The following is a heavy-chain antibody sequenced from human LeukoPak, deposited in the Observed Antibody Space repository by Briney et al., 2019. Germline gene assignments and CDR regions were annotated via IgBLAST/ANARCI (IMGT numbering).Heavy chain of an antibody. V-gene: IGHV1-24*01. CDR1: GYTLTELS. CDR3: VRFAAGPDPYYP. Sequence: ASVKVSFKVSGYTLTELSMHWVRQAPGKGLEWMGGFDPEDGETIYAQKFQGRVAMTEDASTDTAYMELNNLRSEDTTVYYCVRFAAGPDPYYPWGQGTLVTVSS. CDR2: FDPEDGET. D-gene: IGHD6-25*01. J-gene: IGHJ5*02.